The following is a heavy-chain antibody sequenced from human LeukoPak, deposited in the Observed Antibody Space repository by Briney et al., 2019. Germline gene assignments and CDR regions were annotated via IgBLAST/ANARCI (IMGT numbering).Heavy chain of an antibody. CDR2: IYSGGSA. V-gene: IGHV4-4*08. CDR3: ARLSFGYTFGH. Sequence: SETLSFTCSVSGGSLKDYYWNWLRQSPGKGLEWLGFIYSGGSANYNPSLESRVTISLDAPDNQFILTLTSVTAADTAVYFCARLSFGYTFGHWGQGILVTVSS. CDR1: GGSLKDYY. J-gene: IGHJ4*02. D-gene: IGHD5-18*01.